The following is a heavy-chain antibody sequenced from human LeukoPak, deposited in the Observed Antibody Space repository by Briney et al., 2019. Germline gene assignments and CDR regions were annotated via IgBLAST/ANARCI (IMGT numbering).Heavy chain of an antibody. CDR3: ATPMVGGVIPSDY. J-gene: IGHJ4*02. V-gene: IGHV3-48*01. CDR1: GFTFSSYS. Sequence: PGGSLRLSCAASGFTFSSYSMNWVRQAPGKGLEWVSHISSSSSTIYYADSVKGRFTISRDNAKNSLYLQMNSLRAEDTAVYYCATPMVGGVIPSDYWGQGTLVTVSS. D-gene: IGHD3-10*01. CDR2: ISSSSSTI.